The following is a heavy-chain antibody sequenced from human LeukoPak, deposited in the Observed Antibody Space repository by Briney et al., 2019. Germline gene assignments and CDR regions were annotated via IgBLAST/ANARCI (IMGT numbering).Heavy chain of an antibody. CDR2: ISSSSSYI. D-gene: IGHD3-22*01. Sequence: GGSLRLSCAASGFTFSSYSMNWVRQAPGKGLEWVSSISSSSSYIYYADSVKGRFTISRDNAKNSLYLQMNGLRAEDTAVYHCARAAYYYDSSGNHDYWGQGTLVTVSS. CDR1: GFTFSSYS. CDR3: ARAAYYYDSSGNHDY. J-gene: IGHJ4*02. V-gene: IGHV3-21*01.